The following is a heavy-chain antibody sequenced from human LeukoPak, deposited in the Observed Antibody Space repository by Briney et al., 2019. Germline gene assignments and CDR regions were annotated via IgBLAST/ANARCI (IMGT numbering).Heavy chain of an antibody. D-gene: IGHD6-19*01. CDR3: ARFSSGWHRDY. CDR2: IYYSGST. V-gene: IGHV4-39*01. CDR1: GGSISSSSYY. Sequence: SETLSLTCTVSGGSISSSSYYWGWIRRPPGKGLEWIGSIYYSGSTYYSPSLKSRVTISVDTSKNQFSLKLSSVTAADTAVYYCARFSSGWHRDYWGQGTLVTVSS. J-gene: IGHJ4*02.